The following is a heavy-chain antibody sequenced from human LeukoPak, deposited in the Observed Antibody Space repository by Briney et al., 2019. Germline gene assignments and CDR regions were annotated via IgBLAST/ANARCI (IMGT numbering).Heavy chain of an antibody. CDR3: ARDYYSSGYYGDYYYYGMDV. V-gene: IGHV4-39*07. Sequence: SETLSLTCTISGGSISSSSYYWGWIRQPPGKGLEWIGSIYYSGSTYCNPSLKSRVTISVDTSKNQFSLKLSSVTAADTAVYYCARDYYSSGYYGDYYYYGMDVWGQGTTVTVSS. CDR2: IYYSGST. CDR1: GGSISSSSYY. J-gene: IGHJ6*02. D-gene: IGHD3-22*01.